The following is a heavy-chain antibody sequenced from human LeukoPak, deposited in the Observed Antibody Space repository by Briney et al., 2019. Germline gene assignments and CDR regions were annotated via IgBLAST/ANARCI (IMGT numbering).Heavy chain of an antibody. V-gene: IGHV5-51*01. D-gene: IGHD6-19*01. CDR1: GYSFTTYW. CDR2: IYPGDSDT. CDR3: ARLGAVAGGSTGGFDL. Sequence: GESLKISCKGSGYSFTTYWIGWVRQMPGKGLEWMAIIYPGDSDTRYSPSFQGQVTISADKSISTAYLQWSSLKASDTATYYCARLGAVAGGSTGGFDLWGRGTLVTVSS. J-gene: IGHJ2*01.